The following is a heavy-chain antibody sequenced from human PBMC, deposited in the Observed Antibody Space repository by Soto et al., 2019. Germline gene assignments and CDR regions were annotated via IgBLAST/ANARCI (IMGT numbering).Heavy chain of an antibody. D-gene: IGHD6-19*01. V-gene: IGHV4-59*01. Sequence: SETLSLTCTVSGGSISSYYWSWIRQPPGKGLEWIGYIYYSGSTNYNPSLKSRVTISVDTSKNQFSLKLSSVTAADTAVYYCARGGQGLVLGAFDIWGQETMVTV. J-gene: IGHJ3*02. CDR1: GGSISSYY. CDR2: IYYSGST. CDR3: ARGGQGLVLGAFDI.